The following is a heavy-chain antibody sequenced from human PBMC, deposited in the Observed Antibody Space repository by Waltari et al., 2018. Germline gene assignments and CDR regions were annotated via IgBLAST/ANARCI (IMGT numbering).Heavy chain of an antibody. Sequence: QVHLQESGPGLLKPSETLSLTCSVSGGSLISYYWTWVRQPAGKGLEWICRIYTSGSTNYNPSLKSRVTMSVDTSKNQFSLRLTSVTAADTAVYYCARLDCGPTSCYTLDPWGQGTLVIVSS. V-gene: IGHV4-4*07. D-gene: IGHD2-2*02. CDR1: GGSLISYY. CDR3: ARLDCGPTSCYTLDP. CDR2: IYTSGST. J-gene: IGHJ5*02.